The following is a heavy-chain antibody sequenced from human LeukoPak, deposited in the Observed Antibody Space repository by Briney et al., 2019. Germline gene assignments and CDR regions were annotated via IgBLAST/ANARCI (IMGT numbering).Heavy chain of an antibody. J-gene: IGHJ3*02. CDR3: AREGTDGSGSPRAFDI. V-gene: IGHV4-59*01. CDR1: GGSISSYY. D-gene: IGHD3-10*01. Sequence: SETQSLTCTVSGGSISSYYWSWIRQPPGKGLEWIGYIYYSGSTNYNPSLKSRVTISVDTSKNQFSLKLSSVTAADTAVYYCAREGTDGSGSPRAFDIWGQGTMVTVSS. CDR2: IYYSGST.